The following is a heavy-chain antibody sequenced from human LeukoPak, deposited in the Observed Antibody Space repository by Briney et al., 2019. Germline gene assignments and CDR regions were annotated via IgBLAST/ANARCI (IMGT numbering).Heavy chain of an antibody. CDR2: ISGSGGNT. J-gene: IGHJ4*02. Sequence: GGSLRLSCAASGFPFSSYAMSWVRQAPGKGLEWVSGISGSGGNTYYADSVKGRFTISRDNSKNTLYLQMNSLRAEDTAVCFCAKDLLYNSGWNSFDYWGQGTLVTVSS. CDR1: GFPFSSYA. V-gene: IGHV3-23*01. CDR3: AKDLLYNSGWNSFDY. D-gene: IGHD6-19*01.